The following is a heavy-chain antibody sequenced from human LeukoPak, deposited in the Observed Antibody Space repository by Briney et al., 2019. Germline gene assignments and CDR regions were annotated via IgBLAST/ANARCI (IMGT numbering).Heavy chain of an antibody. V-gene: IGHV4-34*01. J-gene: IGHJ5*02. CDR2: INHSGST. CDR1: GGSFSGYY. CDR3: ARAGYYDFWSGYRKYNWFDP. D-gene: IGHD3-3*01. Sequence: SETLSLTCAVYGGSFSGYYWSWIRQPPGKGLEWIGEINHSGSTNYNPSLKSRVTISVDTSKNQFSLKLSSVTAADTAVYYCARAGYYDFWSGYRKYNWFDPWGQGTLVTVSS.